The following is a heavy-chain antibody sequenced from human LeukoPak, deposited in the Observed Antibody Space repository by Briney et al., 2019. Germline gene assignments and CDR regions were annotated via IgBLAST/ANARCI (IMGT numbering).Heavy chain of an antibody. CDR3: AKDLWFGEFLHY. Sequence: PGGSLRLSCAASGFTFSSYSMNWVRQAPGKGLEWVAAISDDGSNEYYADSVKGRFTISRDNSKNTLYLQMNSLRAEDTAVYYCAKDLWFGEFLHYWGQGTLVTVSS. V-gene: IGHV3-30*18. CDR1: GFTFSSYS. CDR2: ISDDGSNE. J-gene: IGHJ4*02. D-gene: IGHD3-10*01.